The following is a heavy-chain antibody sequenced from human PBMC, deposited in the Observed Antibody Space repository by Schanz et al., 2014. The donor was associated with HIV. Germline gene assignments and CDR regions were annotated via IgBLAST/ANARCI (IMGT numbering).Heavy chain of an antibody. CDR2: IGSGGGYK. J-gene: IGHJ4*02. V-gene: IGHV3-21*06. CDR3: ARDLHDYGDARTDY. D-gene: IGHD4-17*01. CDR1: GFAFNNYA. Sequence: EVQLLESGGGFVQPGGSLRLSCAASGFAFNNYAMNWVRQAPGKGLEWVSSIGSGGGYKYYADSVNGRFTISRDNAKNSLHLQMSRLGAEDTAVYYCARDLHDYGDARTDYWGQGILVTVSS.